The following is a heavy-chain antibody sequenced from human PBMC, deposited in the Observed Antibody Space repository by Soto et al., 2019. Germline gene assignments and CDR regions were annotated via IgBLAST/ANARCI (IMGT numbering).Heavy chain of an antibody. D-gene: IGHD2-15*01. Sequence: PSETLSLTCTVSGGSISSSSYYWGWIRQPPGKGLEWIGSIYYSGSTYYNPSLKSQVTISVDRSKNQFSLKLSSVTAADTAVYYCARGQVVAAQHWGQGTLVTVSS. CDR1: GGSISSSSYY. J-gene: IGHJ4*02. CDR3: ARGQVVAAQH. CDR2: IYYSGST. V-gene: IGHV4-39*07.